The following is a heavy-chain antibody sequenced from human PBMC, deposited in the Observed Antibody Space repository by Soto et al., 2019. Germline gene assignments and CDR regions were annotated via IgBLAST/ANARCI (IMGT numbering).Heavy chain of an antibody. V-gene: IGHV1-69*01. Sequence: QVQLVQSGAEVKKPVSSVKVSCKSSGGTFSSYAISWVRQAPGQGLEWMGGIIPVFGTANYAQKFQGRVTITADESTSTAYMELSSLRSEDTAVYYCARGRGPWDPGVNYDYGMDVCGQGTKVTVSS. CDR3: ARGRGPWDPGVNYDYGMDV. D-gene: IGHD7-27*01. CDR2: IIPVFGTA. J-gene: IGHJ6*02. CDR1: GGTFSSYA.